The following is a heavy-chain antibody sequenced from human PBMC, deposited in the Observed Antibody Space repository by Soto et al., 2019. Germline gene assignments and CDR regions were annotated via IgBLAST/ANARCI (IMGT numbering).Heavy chain of an antibody. CDR2: SRGSGGST. D-gene: IGHD3-3*01. Sequence: EVQLLESGGGLVQPGGSLSLSCAASGFTFSRYAMSWVRQAPGKGLEWVSASRGSGGSTYYADAVKGRFTLSTDKSKNTLYLQMNSLRAEDTAVYYCAKDRITIFGVVLSPQDAFDIWGQGTMVTVSS. CDR3: AKDRITIFGVVLSPQDAFDI. V-gene: IGHV3-23*01. J-gene: IGHJ3*02. CDR1: GFTFSRYA.